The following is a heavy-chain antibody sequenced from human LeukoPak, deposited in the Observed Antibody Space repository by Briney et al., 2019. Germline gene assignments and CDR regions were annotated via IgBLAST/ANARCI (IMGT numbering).Heavy chain of an antibody. CDR1: GGSISSGSYY. CDR2: INHSGST. CDR3: ARHPYFDWLLYIRVYTFDY. D-gene: IGHD3-9*01. V-gene: IGHV4-39*01. Sequence: SETLSLTCTVSGGSISSGSYYWSWIRQPPGKGLEWIGEINHSGSTNYNPSLKSRVTISVDTSKNQFSLKLSSVTAADTAVYYCARHPYFDWLLYIRVYTFDYWGQGTLVTVSS. J-gene: IGHJ4*02.